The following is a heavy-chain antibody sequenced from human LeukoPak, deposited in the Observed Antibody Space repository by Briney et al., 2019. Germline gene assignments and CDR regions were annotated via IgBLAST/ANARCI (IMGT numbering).Heavy chain of an antibody. D-gene: IGHD5-12*01. Sequence: GGSLRLSCAASGFTFSSYSMNWVRQAPGKGLEWVSSISSSSSYIYYADSVKGRFTISRDNAKNSLYLQINSLRAEDTAVYYCARDRRWLRLNYYGMDVWGQGTTVTVSS. CDR2: ISSSSSYI. J-gene: IGHJ6*02. CDR1: GFTFSSYS. CDR3: ARDRRWLRLNYYGMDV. V-gene: IGHV3-21*01.